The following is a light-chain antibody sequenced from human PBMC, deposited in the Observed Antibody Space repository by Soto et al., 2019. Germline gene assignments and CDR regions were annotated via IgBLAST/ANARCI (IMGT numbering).Light chain of an antibody. CDR2: DVS. CDR1: SSDVGGYNH. Sequence: QSALTQPASVSGSPGQLITISCTGTSSDVGGYNHVSWYQHHPGKAPKLMIHDVSNRPSGVSNRFSGSKSGNTASLIISGLQAEDEADYYCSSYTSTSAEVFGTGTKLTAL. J-gene: IGLJ1*01. CDR3: SSYTSTSAEV. V-gene: IGLV2-14*03.